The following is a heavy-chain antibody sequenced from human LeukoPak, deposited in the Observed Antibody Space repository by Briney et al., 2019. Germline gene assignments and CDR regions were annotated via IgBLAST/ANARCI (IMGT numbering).Heavy chain of an antibody. Sequence: SETLSLTCTVSGGSLSSYYWSWIRQPPGKGPEWTGYIYYSGSTNYNPSLKSRVTISVDTSKNQFSLKLSSVTAADTAVYYCARVNSVRGYSYGYFDYWGQGTLVTVSS. V-gene: IGHV4-59*01. J-gene: IGHJ4*02. CDR1: GGSLSSYY. CDR3: ARVNSVRGYSYGYFDY. CDR2: IYYSGST. D-gene: IGHD5-18*01.